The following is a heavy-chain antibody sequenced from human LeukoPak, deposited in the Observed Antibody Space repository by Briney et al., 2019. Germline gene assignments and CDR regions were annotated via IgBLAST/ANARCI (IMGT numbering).Heavy chain of an antibody. V-gene: IGHV3-30*02. CDR2: IRYDGSNK. CDR1: GFTFSSYG. D-gene: IGHD3-10*01. Sequence: GGSLRLSCAASGFTFSSYGMHWVRQAPAKGLEWVAFIRYDGSNKYYADSVKGRFTISRDNSKNTLYLQMNSLRAEDTAVYYCAKSADRYYGSGPLDYWGQGTLVTVSS. J-gene: IGHJ4*02. CDR3: AKSADRYYGSGPLDY.